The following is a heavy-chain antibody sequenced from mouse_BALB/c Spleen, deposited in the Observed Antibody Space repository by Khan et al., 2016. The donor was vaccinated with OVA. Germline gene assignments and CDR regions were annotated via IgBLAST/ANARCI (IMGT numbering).Heavy chain of an antibody. J-gene: IGHJ3*01. CDR1: GYTFSSYW. Sequence: QIQLVQSGGDLMKPGASVKISCKATGYTFSSYWIEWVKQRPGHGLEWIGQIFPGSVRTTYNEEFKGKATFTADTSANTAYMQLSSLTSEDSAVYYCARGAYGGFAYWGQGTLVTVSA. D-gene: IGHD1-1*01. V-gene: IGHV1-9*01. CDR3: ARGAYGGFAY. CDR2: IFPGSVRT.